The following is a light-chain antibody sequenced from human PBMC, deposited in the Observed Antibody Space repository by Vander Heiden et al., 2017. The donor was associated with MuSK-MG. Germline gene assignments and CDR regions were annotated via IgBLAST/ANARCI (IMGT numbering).Light chain of an antibody. Sequence: DIVVTQSPYSLAVSLGERATINCKSSQSVLYSSNNKNYLAWYQQKPGQPPKLLIYWASTRECGVPGRFSGSGSGTDFTLTISSLQAEDVAVYYCQQYYDPPLTFGGGTKVEIK. CDR1: QSVLYSSNNKNY. CDR3: QQYYDPPLT. V-gene: IGKV4-1*01. CDR2: WAS. J-gene: IGKJ4*01.